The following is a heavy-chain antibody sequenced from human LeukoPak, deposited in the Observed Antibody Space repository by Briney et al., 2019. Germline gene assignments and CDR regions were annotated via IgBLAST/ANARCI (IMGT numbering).Heavy chain of an antibody. Sequence: ASVKVSCKASGYTFTGYYMHWVRQAPGQGLEWMGWINPNSGGTNYAQKFQGRVTMTRDTSISTAYMELSRLRSDDTAVYYCAREVNGYCSSTSCYSEGMDVWGQGTTVTVSS. V-gene: IGHV1-2*02. CDR3: AREVNGYCSSTSCYSEGMDV. D-gene: IGHD2-2*03. CDR2: INPNSGGT. CDR1: GYTFTGYY. J-gene: IGHJ6*02.